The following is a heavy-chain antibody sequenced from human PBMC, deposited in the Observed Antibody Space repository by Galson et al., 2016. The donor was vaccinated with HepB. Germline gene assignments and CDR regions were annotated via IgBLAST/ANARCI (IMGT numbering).Heavy chain of an antibody. J-gene: IGHJ4*02. CDR1: GFTFSDYY. V-gene: IGHV3-11*01. D-gene: IGHD3-3*01. CDR3: ARDPTFFDFWSGYQTYYFDY. Sequence: SLRLSCAASGFTFSDYYMSWIRQAPGKGLEWVSYISSRGSTITYADSVKGRFTISRDNAKNSLYLQMNSLRAEDTAVYYCARDPTFFDFWSGYQTYYFDYWGQGTLGTVSS. CDR2: ISSRGSTI.